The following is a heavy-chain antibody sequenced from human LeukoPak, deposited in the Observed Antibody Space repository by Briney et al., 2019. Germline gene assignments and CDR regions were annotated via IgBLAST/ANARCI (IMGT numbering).Heavy chain of an antibody. CDR1: GGSISSSNW. CDR2: INHSGST. CDR3: ARAYLFTGYSSSWYGYNWFDP. V-gene: IGHV4-4*02. Sequence: SETLSLTCAVSGGSISSSNWWSWVRQPPGKGLEWIGEINHSGSTNYNPSLKSRVTISVDTSKNQFSLKLSSVTAADTAVYYCARAYLFTGYSSSWYGYNWFDPWGQGTLVTVSA. J-gene: IGHJ5*02. D-gene: IGHD6-13*01.